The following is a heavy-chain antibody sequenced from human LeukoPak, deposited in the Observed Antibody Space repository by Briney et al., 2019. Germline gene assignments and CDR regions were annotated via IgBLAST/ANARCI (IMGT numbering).Heavy chain of an antibody. D-gene: IGHD3-22*01. CDR2: ISYDGSNK. V-gene: IGHV3-30*03. CDR3: ARGEYYSDTGSYFDN. J-gene: IGHJ4*02. Sequence: GGSLRLSSAASGFTFSSYGMNWVRQAPGKGLEWVAVISYDGSNKYYADSVKGRFTISRDNSKNTLFVQMSSLRAEDTAVYYCARGEYYSDTGSYFDNWGQGTLVTVSS. CDR1: GFTFSSYG.